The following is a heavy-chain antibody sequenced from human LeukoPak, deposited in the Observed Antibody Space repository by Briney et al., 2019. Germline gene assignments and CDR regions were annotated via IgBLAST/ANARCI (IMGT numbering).Heavy chain of an antibody. CDR1: GGSISSYY. Sequence: PSETLSLTCTVSGGSISSYYWSWIRQPPGKGLEGIGYIYYSGSTNYNPSLKSRVTISVDTSKNQFSLKLSSVTAADTAVYYCARASYDFWSGFIFDYWGQGTLVTVSS. V-gene: IGHV4-59*01. D-gene: IGHD3-3*01. CDR2: IYYSGST. J-gene: IGHJ4*02. CDR3: ARASYDFWSGFIFDY.